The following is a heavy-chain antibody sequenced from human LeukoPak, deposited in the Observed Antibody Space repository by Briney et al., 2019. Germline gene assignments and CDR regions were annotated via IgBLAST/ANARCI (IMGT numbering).Heavy chain of an antibody. CDR3: AKVTGGYSSSWYGSNFDL. CDR2: ISGSVGST. V-gene: IGHV3-23*01. J-gene: IGHJ2*01. D-gene: IGHD6-13*01. Sequence: GGSLRLSCAASGFTFSSYAMSWVRQAPGKGLEWVSAISGSVGSTYYADSVKGRFTISRDNSKNTLYLQMNSLRAEDTAVYYCAKVTGGYSSSWYGSNFDLWGRGTLVTVSS. CDR1: GFTFSSYA.